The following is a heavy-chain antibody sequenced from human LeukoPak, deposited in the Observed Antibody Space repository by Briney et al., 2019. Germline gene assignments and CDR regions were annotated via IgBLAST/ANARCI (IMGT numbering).Heavy chain of an antibody. CDR2: IWYDGSNK. D-gene: IGHD3-9*01. CDR3: ARDRKGDILTGYLGGYFDY. J-gene: IGHJ4*02. CDR1: GFTFSSYG. V-gene: IGHV3-33*01. Sequence: GGSLRLSCAASGFTFSSYGMHWVRQAPGKGLEWVAVIWYDGSNKYYADSVKGRFTISRDNSKYTLYLQMNSLRAEDTAVYYCARDRKGDILTGYLGGYFDYWGQGTLVTVSS.